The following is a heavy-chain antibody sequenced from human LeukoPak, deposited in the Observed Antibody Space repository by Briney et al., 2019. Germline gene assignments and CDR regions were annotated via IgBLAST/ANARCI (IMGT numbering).Heavy chain of an antibody. J-gene: IGHJ6*02. Sequence: PSETLSLTCTVSGGSISSSSYYWGWIRQPPGKGLEWIGSIYYSGSTYYNPSLKSRVTISVDTSKNQFSLKLSSVTAADTAVYYCARGWYYDILTGYYSGYYYYYGMDVWGQGTTVTVSS. CDR3: ARGWYYDILTGYYSGYYYYYGMDV. CDR2: IYYSGST. V-gene: IGHV4-39*07. D-gene: IGHD3-9*01. CDR1: GGSISSSSYY.